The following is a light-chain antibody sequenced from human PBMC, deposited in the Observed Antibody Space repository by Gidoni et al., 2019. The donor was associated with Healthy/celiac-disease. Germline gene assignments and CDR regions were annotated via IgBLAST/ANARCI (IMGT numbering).Light chain of an antibody. CDR1: KLGEKY. V-gene: IGLV3-1*01. Sequence: SYELTQPPSVSVSPGQTASITCPGDKLGEKYAWWYQQKPGQAPVLVIYQDSKRPSGLPARFSGSNSGNTATLTISGTQAMDEADYYCQAGDSSTSAVFGGGTQLTVL. CDR3: QAGDSSTSAV. J-gene: IGLJ7*01. CDR2: QDS.